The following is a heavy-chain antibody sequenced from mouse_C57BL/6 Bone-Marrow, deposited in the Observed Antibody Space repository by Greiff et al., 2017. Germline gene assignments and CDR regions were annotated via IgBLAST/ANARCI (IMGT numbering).Heavy chain of an antibody. D-gene: IGHD1-1*01. CDR3: ARTHYYGSSPWFAY. V-gene: IGHV1-53*01. J-gene: IGHJ3*01. Sequence: VQLQQPGTELVKPGASVKLSCKASGYTFTSYWMHWVKQRPGQGLEWIGNINPSNGGTNYNEKFKSKATLTGDKSSSTAYMQLSSLTSEDSSVYYCARTHYYGSSPWFAYWGQGTLVTVSA. CDR2: INPSNGGT. CDR1: GYTFTSYW.